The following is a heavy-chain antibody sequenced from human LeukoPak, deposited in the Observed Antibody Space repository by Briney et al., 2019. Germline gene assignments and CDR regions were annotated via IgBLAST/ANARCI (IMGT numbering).Heavy chain of an antibody. Sequence: GGSLRLSCAASGFTFSSYARSWVRQAPGKGLEWVSAISGSGGSTYYADSVKGRFTISRDNSKNTLYLQMNSLRAEDTAVYYCAKRRIAAAGGGDYFDYWGQGTLVTVSS. CDR3: AKRRIAAAGGGDYFDY. CDR2: ISGSGGST. J-gene: IGHJ4*02. CDR1: GFTFSSYA. D-gene: IGHD6-13*01. V-gene: IGHV3-23*01.